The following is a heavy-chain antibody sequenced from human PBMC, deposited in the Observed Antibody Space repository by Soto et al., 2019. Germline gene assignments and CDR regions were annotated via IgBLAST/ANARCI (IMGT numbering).Heavy chain of an antibody. CDR2: IYYSGST. CDR3: ARNYGPGYTVDY. D-gene: IGHD3-10*01. CDR1: GGSISSYY. J-gene: IGHJ4*02. Sequence: SETLSLTCTVSGGSISSYYWSWIRQPPGKGLEWIGYIYYSGSTNYNPSLKSRVTISVDTSKNQFSLKLSSATAADTAVYYCARNYGPGYTVDYWGQGTLVTVS. V-gene: IGHV4-59*08.